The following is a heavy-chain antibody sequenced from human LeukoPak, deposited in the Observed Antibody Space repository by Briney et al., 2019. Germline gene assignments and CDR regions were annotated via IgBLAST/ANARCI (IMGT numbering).Heavy chain of an antibody. CDR1: GGSISSGSYY. Sequence: SETLSLTCTVSGGSISSGSYYWSWIRQPAGKGLEWIGRIYTSGSTNYNPSLKSRVTISVDTSKNQFSLKLSSVTAADTAVYYCAREGPYSNYVAFDIWGQGTMVTVSS. V-gene: IGHV4-61*02. J-gene: IGHJ3*02. CDR3: AREGPYSNYVAFDI. D-gene: IGHD4-11*01. CDR2: IYTSGST.